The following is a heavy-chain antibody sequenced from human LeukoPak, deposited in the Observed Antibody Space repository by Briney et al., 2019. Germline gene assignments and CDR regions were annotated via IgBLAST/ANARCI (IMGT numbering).Heavy chain of an antibody. Sequence: GGSLRLSCAVSGFTFDDYGMSWVRQAPGKGLEWVSGINWNGGSTGYAASVKGRFTISRDNAKNSLYLQMNSLRAEDTALYYCARDGLKYYDILTGYQFYYYYYYMDVWGKGTTVTVSS. D-gene: IGHD3-9*01. V-gene: IGHV3-20*04. CDR2: INWNGGST. CDR1: GFTFDDYG. J-gene: IGHJ6*03. CDR3: ARDGLKYYDILTGYQFYYYYYYMDV.